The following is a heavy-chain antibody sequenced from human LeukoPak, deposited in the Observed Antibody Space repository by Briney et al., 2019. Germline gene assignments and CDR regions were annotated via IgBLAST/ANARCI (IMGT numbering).Heavy chain of an antibody. CDR3: ARVAYSSSSWGLFDF. CDR2: IYSSGIT. J-gene: IGHJ4*02. CDR1: GGSIKNYY. D-gene: IGHD6-6*01. V-gene: IGHV4-4*07. Sequence: PSETLSLTCAVSGGSIKNYYWTWIRQSAGKGLEWIGRIYSSGITNYNPSLKSRVTISVDRSKNQFSLNLTSVTDADTAVYYCARVAYSSSSWGLFDFWGQGTLVTVSS.